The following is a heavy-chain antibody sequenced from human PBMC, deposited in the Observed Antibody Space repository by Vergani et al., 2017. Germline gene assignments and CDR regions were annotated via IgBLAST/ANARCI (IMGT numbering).Heavy chain of an antibody. D-gene: IGHD2/OR15-2a*01. CDR1: GGSISSSSYY. V-gene: IGHV4-39*07. CDR2: IYYSGST. J-gene: IGHJ6*02. Sequence: QLQLQESGPGLVKPSETLSLTCTVSGGSISSSSYYWGWIRQPPGKGLEWIGSIYYSGSTNYNPSLKSRVTISVDTSKNQFSLKLSSVTAADTAVYYCAILYGGKPYMDVWGQGTTVTVSS. CDR3: AILYGGKPYMDV.